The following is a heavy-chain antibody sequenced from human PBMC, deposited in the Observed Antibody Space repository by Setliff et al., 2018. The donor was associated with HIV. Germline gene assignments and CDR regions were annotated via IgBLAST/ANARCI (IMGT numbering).Heavy chain of an antibody. Sequence: SETLSLTCPASGGSISNYYWSWIRQPAEKGLEWIGRIYSSGRTNYNPSLKSRVTTSVDTPKNQFSLKLNSVTAADTAVYYCAKTIGRYFDIFDNWGQGTLVTVSS. CDR1: GGSISNYY. CDR3: AKTIGRYFDIFDN. J-gene: IGHJ4*02. CDR2: IYSSGRT. V-gene: IGHV4-4*07. D-gene: IGHD3-9*01.